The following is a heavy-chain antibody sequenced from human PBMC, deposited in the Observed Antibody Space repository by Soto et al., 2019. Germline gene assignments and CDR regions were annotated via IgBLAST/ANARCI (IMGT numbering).Heavy chain of an antibody. CDR3: SKIESRFYYDSTGYYPFDY. Sequence: PGGSLRLSCAASGFTFSNYAMTWVRQAPGKGLEWVSALSGSGVSTYYADSVMGRFTISRDNSKNTVYLQMNSLRADDTAVYYCSKIESRFYYDSTGYYPFDYWGQGTLVTVSS. CDR1: GFTFSNYA. D-gene: IGHD3-22*01. V-gene: IGHV3-23*01. J-gene: IGHJ4*02. CDR2: LSGSGVST.